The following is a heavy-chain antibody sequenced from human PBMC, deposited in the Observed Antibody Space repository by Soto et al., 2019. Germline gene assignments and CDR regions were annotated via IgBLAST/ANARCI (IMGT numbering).Heavy chain of an antibody. V-gene: IGHV1-3*01. Sequence: ASVKVSCKASGYTFTSYAMHWVRQAPGQRLEWMGWINAGNGNTKYSQKFQGRVTITRDTSASTAYMELSSLRSEDTAVYYCARNLMEYDILTGYYLASYLDYWGQGTLVTVSS. D-gene: IGHD3-9*01. CDR2: INAGNGNT. CDR1: GYTFTSYA. J-gene: IGHJ4*02. CDR3: ARNLMEYDILTGYYLASYLDY.